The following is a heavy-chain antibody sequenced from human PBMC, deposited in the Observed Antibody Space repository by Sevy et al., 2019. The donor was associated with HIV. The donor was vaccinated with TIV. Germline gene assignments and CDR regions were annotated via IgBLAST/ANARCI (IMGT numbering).Heavy chain of an antibody. J-gene: IGHJ6*02. V-gene: IGHV3-7*03. CDR3: ARGRSSGWYWYYYYGMDV. CDR2: IKKDGREK. D-gene: IGHD6-19*01. CDR1: GFTFSSYW. Sequence: GGSLRLSCAASGFTFSSYWMSWVRQAPGKGLEWVANIKKDGREKYYVDSVKGRFTISRDNAKNSLYLQMNSLRAEDTAVYYCARGRSSGWYWYYYYGMDVWGQGTTVTVSS.